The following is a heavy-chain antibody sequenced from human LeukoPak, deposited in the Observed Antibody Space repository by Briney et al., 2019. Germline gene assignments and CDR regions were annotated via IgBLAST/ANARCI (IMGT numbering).Heavy chain of an antibody. J-gene: IGHJ5*02. V-gene: IGHV4-59*01. Sequence: SATLSLTCNVFGASISGNFLSWIRQSPGKGLECILFIYKGTVDYHPSLKSHASISRDNSKNLVSLNLRSVPTVDRPMYYCVKGGYGSRTWVWFDLWGQGILVTLS. CDR3: VKGGYGSRTWVWFDL. CDR2: IYKGTV. D-gene: IGHD3-10*01. CDR1: GASISGNF.